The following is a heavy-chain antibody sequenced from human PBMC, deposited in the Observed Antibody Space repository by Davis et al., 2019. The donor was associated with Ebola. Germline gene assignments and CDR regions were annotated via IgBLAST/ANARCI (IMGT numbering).Heavy chain of an antibody. D-gene: IGHD3-3*01. J-gene: IGHJ6*04. CDR3: AKDLGEFWSSYYYKSHGMDV. Sequence: PGGLLRSPFPPPGLPFKLPSPNWVPPTSGQGLGLASGIRGSGGTTYYADSVKGRLTISRDNSKSTLYLQMNSLRAEDTAVYYCAKDLGEFWSSYYYKSHGMDVWGKGTTVTVS. CDR2: IRGSGGTT. V-gene: IGHV3-23*01. CDR1: GLPFKLPS.